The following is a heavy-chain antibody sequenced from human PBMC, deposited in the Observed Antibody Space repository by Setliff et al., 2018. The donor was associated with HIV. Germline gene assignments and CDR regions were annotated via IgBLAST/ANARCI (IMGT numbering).Heavy chain of an antibody. CDR2: VHSSGSY. CDR3: AKRAVQDGTVTSSNWFES. CDR1: GGSINSESYY. Sequence: SETLSLTCTVSGGSINSESYYWSWIRQPAGKGLEWIGRVHSSGSYNRNSALVGRLSISIDTTKNQFSLHLTSVTAADTAVYYCAKRAVQDGTVTSSNWFESWGQGTLVTVSS. V-gene: IGHV4-61*02. J-gene: IGHJ5*01. D-gene: IGHD1-7*01.